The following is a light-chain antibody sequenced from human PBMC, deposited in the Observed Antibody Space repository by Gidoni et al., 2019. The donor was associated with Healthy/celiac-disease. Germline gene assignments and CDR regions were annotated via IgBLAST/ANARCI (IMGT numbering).Light chain of an antibody. CDR1: SSNIGSNY. CDR3: AAWDDSLSGLIWV. Sequence: QSVLTQPPSASGTPGQRVPISCSGSSSNIGSNYVYWYQQLPGTAPKLLIYRNNQRPSGVPDRFSGSKSGTSASLAISGLRSEDEADYYCAAWDDSLSGLIWVFGGGTKLTVL. CDR2: RNN. J-gene: IGLJ3*02. V-gene: IGLV1-47*01.